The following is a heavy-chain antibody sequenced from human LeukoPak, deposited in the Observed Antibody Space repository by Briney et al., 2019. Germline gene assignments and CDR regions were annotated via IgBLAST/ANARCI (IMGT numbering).Heavy chain of an antibody. V-gene: IGHV3-48*02. J-gene: IGHJ4*02. CDR2: ISGSTSAV. CDR3: ARRERQSANYYYFDY. D-gene: IGHD4/OR15-4a*01. CDR1: GFTFTRYG. Sequence: GGSLRLSCAASGFTFTRYGMVWVRQAPGKGLEWVSYISGSTSAVYYADSVRGRFTISRDDAKNSLYLQMNSLRDDDTAVYYCARRERQSANYYYFDYWGQGTLVTVSS.